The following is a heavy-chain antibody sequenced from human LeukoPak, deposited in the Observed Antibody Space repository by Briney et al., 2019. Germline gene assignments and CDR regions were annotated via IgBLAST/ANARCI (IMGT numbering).Heavy chain of an antibody. CDR3: AKDVAIAAASPGEHYYYGMDV. CDR2: ISYDGSNK. D-gene: IGHD6-13*01. V-gene: IGHV3-30*18. J-gene: IGHJ6*02. Sequence: PGGSLRLSCAASGFTFSSYGMHWVRQAPGKGLEWVAVISYDGSNKYYADSVKGRFTISRDNSKNTLYLQMNSLRAEDTAVYYCAKDVAIAAASPGEHYYYGMDVWGQGTTVTVSS. CDR1: GFTFSSYG.